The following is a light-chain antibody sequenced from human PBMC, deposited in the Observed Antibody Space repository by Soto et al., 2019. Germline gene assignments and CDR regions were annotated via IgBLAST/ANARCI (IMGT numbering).Light chain of an antibody. J-gene: IGLJ3*02. CDR1: FXXVGGYNS. V-gene: IGLV2-8*01. CDR3: SSYAGSNNWV. Sequence: QSALTQPPSASGSPGQSVTIXCTGXFXXVGGYNSVSWYQQYPGKAPQLLIYEVSKRPSGVPDRFSGSKSGNTASLTVSGLQGEDEADYYCSSYAGSNNWVFGGGTKLTVL. CDR2: EVS.